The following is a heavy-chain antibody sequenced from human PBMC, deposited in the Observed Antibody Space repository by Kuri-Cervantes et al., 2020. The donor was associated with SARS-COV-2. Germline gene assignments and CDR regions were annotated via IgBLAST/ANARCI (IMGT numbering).Heavy chain of an antibody. V-gene: IGHV4-30-4*02. CDR2: IYYSGST. D-gene: IGHD3-22*01. J-gene: IGHJ6*02. Sequence: SETLSFTCTVSGGSISSGDYYWSWIRQPPGKGLEWIGYIYYSGSTYYNPSLRSRVTISVDTSKNQFSLKLSSVTAADTAVYYCAGDRRPIVVVPHYYYGMDVWGQGTTVTVSS. CDR1: GGSISSGDYY. CDR3: AGDRRPIVVVPHYYYGMDV.